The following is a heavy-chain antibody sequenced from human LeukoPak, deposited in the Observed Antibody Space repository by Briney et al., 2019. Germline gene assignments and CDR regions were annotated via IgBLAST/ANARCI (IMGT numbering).Heavy chain of an antibody. J-gene: IGHJ3*02. CDR3: ARSPPYYYDSRGAFDI. D-gene: IGHD3-22*01. CDR1: GGSISGGNYY. CDR2: IYTSGST. Sequence: SQTLSLTCSVSGGSISGGNYYWSWIRQPAGKGLEWIGRIYTSGSTNYNPSLKSRVTMSVDTSKNQFSLKLSSVTAADTAVYYCARSPPYYYDSRGAFDIWGQGTMVTVSS. V-gene: IGHV4-61*02.